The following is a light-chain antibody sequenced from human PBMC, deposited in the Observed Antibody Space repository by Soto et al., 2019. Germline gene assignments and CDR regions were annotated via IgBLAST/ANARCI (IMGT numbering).Light chain of an antibody. CDR3: QVWDSTSDHWV. Sequence: SSELTQPPSVSVAPGKTAWITCGGNNIGSKTVHWCQQKPGQAPVLVIFYDTDRPSGIPERFSGSNSGNTATLTISRVEAGDEADYYCQVWDSTSDHWVFGGGTKLTVL. V-gene: IGLV3-21*04. CDR1: NIGSKT. J-gene: IGLJ3*02. CDR2: YDT.